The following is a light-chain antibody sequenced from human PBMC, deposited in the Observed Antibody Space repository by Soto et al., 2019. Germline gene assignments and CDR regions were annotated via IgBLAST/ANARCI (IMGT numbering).Light chain of an antibody. V-gene: IGLV2-8*01. CDR1: SSDIGGYTY. J-gene: IGLJ1*01. CDR3: TSFAGSNSYV. CDR2: EVN. Sequence: QSVLTQPPSASGSPGQSVTISCTGTSSDIGGYTYVSWYQHHPGKAHKLMIYEVNRRPSGVPDRFSGSKSGNTASLTVSGLQAEDEADYYCTSFAGSNSYVFGTETKVTVL.